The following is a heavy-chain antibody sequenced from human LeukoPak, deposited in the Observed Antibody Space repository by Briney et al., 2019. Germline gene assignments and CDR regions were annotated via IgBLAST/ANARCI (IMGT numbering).Heavy chain of an antibody. CDR3: AKDVSWNWFDP. Sequence: GSLRLSCAASGFTFSTYAMHWVRQAPGKGLEWVAVISYDGSNKYYADSVKGRFTISRDNSKNTLYLQMNTLRAEDTAVYYCAKDVSWNWFDPWGQGTLVTVSS. V-gene: IGHV3-30*18. CDR2: ISYDGSNK. CDR1: GFTFSTYA. J-gene: IGHJ5*02.